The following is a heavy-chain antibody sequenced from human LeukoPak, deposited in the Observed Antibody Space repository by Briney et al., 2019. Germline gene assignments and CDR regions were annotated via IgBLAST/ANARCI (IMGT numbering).Heavy chain of an antibody. J-gene: IGHJ4*02. CDR3: ARETIAVALSADY. V-gene: IGHV4-61*02. CDR2: IYKSGNT. Sequence: PSQTLSLTCNVSGVSVANGNYYWGWIRQPAGKGLEWIGRIYKSGNTCSSPSLKSRVTMSIHPSSNQFSLTLRSVTAADTAIYYCARETIAVALSADYWGQGALVTVSS. D-gene: IGHD6-19*01. CDR1: GVSVANGNYY.